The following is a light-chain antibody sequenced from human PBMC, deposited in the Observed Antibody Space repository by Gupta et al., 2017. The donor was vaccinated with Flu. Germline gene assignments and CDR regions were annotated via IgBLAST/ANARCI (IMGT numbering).Light chain of an antibody. V-gene: IGKV1-39*01. CDR2: ASS. CDR3: QQSYNNPWT. CDR1: QNVNIY. J-gene: IGKJ1*01. Sequence: DIQMTQSPVSLSASVGDRVTISFRASQNVNIYLHWYRQKPGEAPDLLIYASSRLESGVPSRFSGSGSGTXFTLTIXSLQPEDFATYYCQQSYNNPWTFGXGTKVDIK.